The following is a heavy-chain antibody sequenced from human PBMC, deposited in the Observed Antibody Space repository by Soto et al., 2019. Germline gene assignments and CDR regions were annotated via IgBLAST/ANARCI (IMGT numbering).Heavy chain of an antibody. D-gene: IGHD2-15*01. Sequence: HPGGSLRLSCSASGFTFSDHSMHWVRQAPGKGLEYVAAVGRHGDGAYYANSVKGRFTISRDNSKNTLYLQMSNLRLDDTALYYCVNDLHTNIWQYSDYWGQGALVTVSS. CDR3: VNDLHTNIWQYSDY. CDR2: VGRHGDGA. CDR1: GFTFSDHS. V-gene: IGHV3-64D*08. J-gene: IGHJ4*02.